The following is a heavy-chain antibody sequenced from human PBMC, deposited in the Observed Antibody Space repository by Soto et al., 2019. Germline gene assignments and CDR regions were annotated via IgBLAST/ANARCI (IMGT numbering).Heavy chain of an antibody. Sequence: GGSLRLSCAASGFTFSDYSMNWVRQAPGKGLEWISYITSSSSAIYYADSVKGRFTISRDNANNSLYLQMNSLRAEDTAVYYCAGAQWLSYHFDYWGQGTLVTVSS. CDR2: ITSSSSAI. CDR1: GFTFSDYS. CDR3: AGAQWLSYHFDY. V-gene: IGHV3-48*01. D-gene: IGHD6-19*01. J-gene: IGHJ4*02.